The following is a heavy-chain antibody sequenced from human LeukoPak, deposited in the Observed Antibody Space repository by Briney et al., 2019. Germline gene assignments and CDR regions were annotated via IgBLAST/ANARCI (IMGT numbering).Heavy chain of an antibody. CDR3: ARNPTSKTMSRDSFDI. V-gene: IGHV4-39*07. Sequence: SETLSLTCTVSGVSISSSNSYWGWIRQPPGKGLEWIGEISHTGTTHSNPSLKSRVTISVDTPKNQFSLRLTSVTAADTAVYYCARNPTSKTMSRDSFDIWGQGTFVTVSS. CDR2: ISHTGTT. D-gene: IGHD3-10*02. J-gene: IGHJ3*02. CDR1: GVSISSSNSY.